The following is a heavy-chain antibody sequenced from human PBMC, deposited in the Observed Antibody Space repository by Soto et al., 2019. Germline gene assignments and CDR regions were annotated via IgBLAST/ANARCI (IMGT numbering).Heavy chain of an antibody. J-gene: IGHJ4*02. D-gene: IGHD6-19*01. CDR3: ARRPSGWFLFDS. CDR2: IYWNGDK. Sequence: QITLKESGPTLVKPTQTLTLTCTFSGFSLSTSGVGVGWIRQSPGKALQWLALIYWNGDKRYNPSLKTRLTITKDTSKNQVVLTLTNMDPVDTATYYCARRPSGWFLFDSWGQGTLVTVSS. CDR1: GFSLSTSGVG. V-gene: IGHV2-5*01.